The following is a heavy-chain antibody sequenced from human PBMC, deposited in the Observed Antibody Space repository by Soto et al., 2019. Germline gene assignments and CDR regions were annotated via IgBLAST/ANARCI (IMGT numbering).Heavy chain of an antibody. CDR3: ARSPVAGDY. J-gene: IGHJ4*02. CDR2: INPSGGST. Sequence: QVQLVQSGAEVKKPGASVKVSCKASGYTFTSYYVHWVRQAPGQGLEWMGIINPSGGSTNYAQKFEGRVTMTRDTATSTVYMEMSSLTSEDTAVYYCARSPVAGDYWGQGTLVTVSS. D-gene: IGHD6-19*01. V-gene: IGHV1-46*01. CDR1: GYTFTSYY.